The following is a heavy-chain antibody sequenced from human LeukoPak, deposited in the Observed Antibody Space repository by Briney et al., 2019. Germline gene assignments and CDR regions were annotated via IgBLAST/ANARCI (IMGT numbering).Heavy chain of an antibody. CDR1: GYTFTGYY. J-gene: IGHJ6*03. CDR3: ARVQYYYDFWSGPPFMDV. Sequence: ASVKVSCKASGYTFTGYYMHWVRQAPGQGLEWMGWINPNSGGTNYAQKLQGRVTMTTDTSTSTAYMELRSLRSDDTAVYYCARVQYYYDFWSGPPFMDVWGKGTTVTVSS. V-gene: IGHV1-2*02. CDR2: INPNSGGT. D-gene: IGHD3-3*01.